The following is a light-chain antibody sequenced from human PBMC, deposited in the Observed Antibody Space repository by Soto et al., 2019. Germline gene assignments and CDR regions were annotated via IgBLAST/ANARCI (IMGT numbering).Light chain of an antibody. V-gene: IGKV3D-20*02. CDR3: RPRSSWPTT. Sequence: ESVLTQSPGTLSLSPGERAIISCRASQSISSSFLAWYQQKPGQAPRLLIFGASSRATGIPDRFSGSGSGTDFTLTISSLEPEDFAVYYCRPRSSWPTTFGQGTKVDIK. CDR1: QSISSSF. J-gene: IGKJ1*01. CDR2: GAS.